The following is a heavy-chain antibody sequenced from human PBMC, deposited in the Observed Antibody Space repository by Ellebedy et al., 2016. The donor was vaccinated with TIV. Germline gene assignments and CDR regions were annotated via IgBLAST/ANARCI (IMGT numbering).Heavy chain of an antibody. CDR1: GFTSSGYW. CDR3: TRASCGGDCYGP. V-gene: IGHV3-7*03. CDR2: IKQDGSEK. D-gene: IGHD2-21*02. J-gene: IGHJ5*02. Sequence: PGGSLRLSCAASGFTSSGYWMHWVRQAPGKGLEWVANIKQDGSEKNYIDSVKGRFTISRDNTKNSLFLQMNSLRTEDTAVYYCTRASCGGDCYGPWGQGTLVTVSS.